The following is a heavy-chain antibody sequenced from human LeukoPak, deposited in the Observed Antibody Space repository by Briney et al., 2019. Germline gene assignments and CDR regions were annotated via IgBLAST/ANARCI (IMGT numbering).Heavy chain of an antibody. CDR2: IDHRGST. D-gene: IGHD1/OR15-1a*01. CDR1: GGSFSTYY. J-gene: IGHJ3*02. Sequence: SETLSLTCALSGGSFSTYYWTWIRQSPGKGLEWIAEIDHRGSTNYNPSLESRVTISTDTSKNQFSLKLNSVTAADTAVYYCARNNNRITCTFDIWGQGTMVTVSS. CDR3: ARNNNRITCTFDI. V-gene: IGHV4-34*01.